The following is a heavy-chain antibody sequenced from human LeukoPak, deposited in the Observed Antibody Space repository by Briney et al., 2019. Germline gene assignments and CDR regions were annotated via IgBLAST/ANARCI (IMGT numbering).Heavy chain of an antibody. CDR1: GFTFNDYY. Sequence: GGSLRLSCAASGFTFNDYYMSWVRQAPGKGLEWVSYISSSGSTIYYAASVKGRFTISRENAKKSLYLQMNRLRAEDTAVYYCARGGTMDTAMVMWYYYYYYMDVWGKGTTVTVSS. CDR2: ISSSGSTI. J-gene: IGHJ6*03. D-gene: IGHD5-18*01. V-gene: IGHV3-11*04. CDR3: ARGGTMDTAMVMWYYYYYYMDV.